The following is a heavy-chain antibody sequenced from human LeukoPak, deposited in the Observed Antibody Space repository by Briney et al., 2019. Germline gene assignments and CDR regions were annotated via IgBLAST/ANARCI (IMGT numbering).Heavy chain of an antibody. V-gene: IGHV3-7*04. CDR3: ARVPATVKADY. CDR2: INQDGSEK. D-gene: IGHD4-17*01. J-gene: IGHJ4*02. Sequence: GGSLRLSCAASGFTFSSYWMSWVRQAPGKGLEWVANINQDGSEKYYVESVKGRFTISRDNAKNSLFPQMNSLRAEDTAVYYCARVPATVKADYWGQGTLVTVSS. CDR1: GFTFSSYW.